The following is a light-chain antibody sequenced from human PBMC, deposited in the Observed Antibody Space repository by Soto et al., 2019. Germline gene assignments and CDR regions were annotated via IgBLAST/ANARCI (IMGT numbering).Light chain of an antibody. Sequence: LTQPPSVSGAPGQRVTISCTGSSSYIGAGYDVHWYQQLPGTAPKLLIYANTNRPSGVPDRFSGSKSGTSASLAITGLQAEDEADYYCQSYDDSLGGHVIFGGGTKLTVL. J-gene: IGLJ2*01. CDR2: ANT. CDR1: SSYIGAGYD. V-gene: IGLV1-40*01. CDR3: QSYDDSLGGHVI.